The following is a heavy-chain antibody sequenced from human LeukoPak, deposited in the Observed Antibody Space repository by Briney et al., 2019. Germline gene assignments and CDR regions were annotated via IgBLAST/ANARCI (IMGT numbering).Heavy chain of an antibody. V-gene: IGHV1-69*04. Sequence: GSSVHVSCKACGGTFSSYAISWVRQAPGQGLAWMGRIIPIFCIANYPQKLQGRLTSTAYKSTSTAYMELSSLRSEDTAVYYCARDETMVRGGSLDYWGQGALVTVSS. CDR2: IIPIFCIA. D-gene: IGHD3-10*01. CDR3: ARDETMVRGGSLDY. CDR1: GGTFSSYA. J-gene: IGHJ4*02.